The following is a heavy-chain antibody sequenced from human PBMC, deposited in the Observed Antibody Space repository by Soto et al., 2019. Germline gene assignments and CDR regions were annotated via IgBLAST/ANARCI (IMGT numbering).Heavy chain of an antibody. CDR2: INTHNGNT. CDR3: TREGSAPYYYYGMDA. Sequence: QVQLEQSAPEVKKPGASVKVSCKASGYTFTTYGISWVRQAPGQGLEWLGWINTHNGNTNYAQNLQGRVIMTAYPSTSTAYMELRSLRSDDTAIYYCTREGSAPYYYYGMDAWGQGTTVTVSS. J-gene: IGHJ6*02. V-gene: IGHV1-18*01. CDR1: GYTFTTYG. D-gene: IGHD3-10*01.